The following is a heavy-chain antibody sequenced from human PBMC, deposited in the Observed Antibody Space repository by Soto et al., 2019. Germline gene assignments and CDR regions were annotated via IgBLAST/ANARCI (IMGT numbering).Heavy chain of an antibody. D-gene: IGHD2-21*02. CDR1: GGSISSGAYY. CDR3: GRVSCASSTDYYYGFDV. CDR2: IYYSGST. V-gene: IGHV4-31*03. J-gene: IGHJ6*02. Sequence: QVQLQESGPGLVKPSQTLSLTCTVSGGSISSGAYYWSWIRQHPGKGLEWIGCIYYSGSTYYNPSLKSRVTISVDTSKNQFSLKLSSVTAADTAVYYCGRVSCASSTDYYYGFDVWGQWTTGTVSS.